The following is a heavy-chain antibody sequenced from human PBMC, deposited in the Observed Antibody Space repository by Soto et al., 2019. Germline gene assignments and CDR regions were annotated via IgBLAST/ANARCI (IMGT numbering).Heavy chain of an antibody. CDR1: GFTISTHG. Sequence: QAQLVESGGGVVQPGTSLRLSCAASGFTISTHGMHWVRQAPGKGLEWLASIWYDGSNKFYAESVKGRFSISKDNSKNTLYLQMSGLRAEDTAVYYCAAATTWNFHFPYWGQGTQVTVSS. D-gene: IGHD1-7*01. V-gene: IGHV3-33*03. CDR3: AAATTWNFHFPY. CDR2: IWYDGSNK. J-gene: IGHJ4*02.